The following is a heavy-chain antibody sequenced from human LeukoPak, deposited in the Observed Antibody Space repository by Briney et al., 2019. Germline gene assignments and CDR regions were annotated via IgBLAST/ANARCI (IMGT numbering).Heavy chain of an antibody. J-gene: IGHJ6*04. CDR2: INHNGST. CDR1: GGSFSGYY. V-gene: IGHV4-34*01. D-gene: IGHD5-18*01. Sequence: SETLSLTCAVSGGSFSGYYWSWIRQPPGEGLEWMGEINHNGSTNNNPSFKSRVTISVDTSKNQSSLKLSSVTATDTAVYYCARDGYDIPQYYYGMDVWGKGTTVTVSS. CDR3: ARDGYDIPQYYYGMDV.